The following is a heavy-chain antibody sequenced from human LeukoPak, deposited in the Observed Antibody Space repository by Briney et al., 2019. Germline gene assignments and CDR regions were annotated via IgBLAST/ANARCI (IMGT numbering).Heavy chain of an antibody. J-gene: IGHJ5*02. V-gene: IGHV3-48*03. Sequence: GRSLRLSCAASGSNFDSFEMNWVCQAPGKWLEWVSYISSRGTTKYYAAPVEGRFIISRDNAKNSVFLQMNSLSVEDTAIYYWAGEDTGPTNHNWIDPWGQGTLVTVSS. CDR2: ISSRGTTK. CDR1: GSNFDSFE. CDR3: AGEDTGPTNHNWIDP. D-gene: IGHD1-14*01.